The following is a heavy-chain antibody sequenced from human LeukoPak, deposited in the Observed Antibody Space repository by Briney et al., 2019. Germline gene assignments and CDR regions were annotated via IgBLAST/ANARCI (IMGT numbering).Heavy chain of an antibody. J-gene: IGHJ5*02. D-gene: IGHD6-19*01. CDR2: INHTGST. CDR1: GGSFSGYY. CDR3: ARRTPQPRPKLVVLVAGTRGNWFDP. V-gene: IGHV4-34*01. Sequence: SETLSPTCAVYGGSFSGYYWSWIRQPPGKGLEWIGEINHTGSTNYNTSLKSRVTLSVDTSKNQFSLKLSSVTAADTAVYYCARRTPQPRPKLVVLVAGTRGNWFDPWGQGTLVTVSS.